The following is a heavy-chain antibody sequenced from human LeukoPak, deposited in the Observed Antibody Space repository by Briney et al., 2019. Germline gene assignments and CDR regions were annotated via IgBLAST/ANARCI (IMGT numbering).Heavy chain of an antibody. CDR1: GFTFSIYA. Sequence: GGSLRLSCAASGFTFSIYAMSWVRQAPGKGLQWVSSITSRGESTWYVDSVKGRFTITRDNSENTLYLQMHSLRAEDTSVYYCARDRPNYYGSDGHYYRRDGDYWGRGTLVSVSS. J-gene: IGHJ4*02. V-gene: IGHV3-23*01. CDR2: ITSRGEST. D-gene: IGHD3-22*01. CDR3: ARDRPNYYGSDGHYYRRDGDY.